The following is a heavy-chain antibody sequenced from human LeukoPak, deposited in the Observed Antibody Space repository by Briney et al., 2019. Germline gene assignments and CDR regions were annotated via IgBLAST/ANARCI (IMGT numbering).Heavy chain of an antibody. Sequence: GGSLRLSCAASGFTFSTFAMIWVRQPPGKGLEWVSSIFPSGGEIHYADSVRGRFTISRDNSKSTLSLQMNSLRADDTAIYYCATYRQVLSPFESWGQGTLVTVSS. CDR1: GFTFSTFA. CDR3: ATYRQVLSPFES. V-gene: IGHV3-23*01. CDR2: IFPSGGEI. D-gene: IGHD2-8*02. J-gene: IGHJ4*02.